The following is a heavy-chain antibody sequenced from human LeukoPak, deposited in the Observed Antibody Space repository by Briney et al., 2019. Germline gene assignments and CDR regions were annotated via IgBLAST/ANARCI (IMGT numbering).Heavy chain of an antibody. CDR1: GFTFSSCS. V-gene: IGHV3-21*01. Sequence: GGSLRLSCAASGFTFSSCSMNWVRRAPGKGLEWVSSISSSRSYIYYADSVRGRFTNPRHNAKNRLYRTEKPQIAEHRAGYHCARDKQLIQGGGVYWGQATLVTVSS. D-gene: IGHD6-6*01. CDR2: ISSSRSYI. CDR3: ARDKQLIQGGGVY. J-gene: IGHJ4*02.